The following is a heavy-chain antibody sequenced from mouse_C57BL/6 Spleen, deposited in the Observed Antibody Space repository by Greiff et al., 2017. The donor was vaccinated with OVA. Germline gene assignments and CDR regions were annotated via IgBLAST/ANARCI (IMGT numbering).Heavy chain of an antibody. Sequence: VQLQQPGTELVKPGASVKLSCKASGYTFTSYWMHWVKQRPGQGLEWIGNINPSNGGTNYNEKFKSKATLTVDKSSSTAYMQLSSLTSEDSAVYYCARYNYGSSLWFAYWGQGTLVTVSA. CDR3: ARYNYGSSLWFAY. V-gene: IGHV1-53*01. CDR1: GYTFTSYW. CDR2: INPSNGGT. J-gene: IGHJ3*01. D-gene: IGHD1-1*01.